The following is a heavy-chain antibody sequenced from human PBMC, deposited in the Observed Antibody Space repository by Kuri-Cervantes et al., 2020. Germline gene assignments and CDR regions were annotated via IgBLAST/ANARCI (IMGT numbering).Heavy chain of an antibody. V-gene: IGHV4-34*01. J-gene: IGHJ6*03. CDR1: GGSFSGYY. CDR3: ARRSPRYYYYYMDV. Sequence: SETLSLTCAVYGGSFSGYYWSWICQPPGKGLEWIGEINHSGSINCNPSLKSRVTISVDTSKNQFSLKLTSMTAADTAVYYCARRSPRYYYYYMDVWGKGNTVTVSS. CDR2: INHSGSI.